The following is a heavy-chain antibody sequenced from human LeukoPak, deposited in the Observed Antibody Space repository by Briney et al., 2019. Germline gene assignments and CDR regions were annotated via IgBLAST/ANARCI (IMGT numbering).Heavy chain of an antibody. CDR1: GYTFTSYD. Sequence: ASVKVSCKASGYTFTSYDVNWVRQATGQGLEWMGWMNPISGDTGYALKFQGRVTMSRNTSISTAYMELGSLRSEDTAVYYCARDAVWFGELFFWFDPWGQGTLVTVSS. V-gene: IGHV1-8*01. D-gene: IGHD3-10*01. J-gene: IGHJ5*02. CDR3: ARDAVWFGELFFWFDP. CDR2: MNPISGDT.